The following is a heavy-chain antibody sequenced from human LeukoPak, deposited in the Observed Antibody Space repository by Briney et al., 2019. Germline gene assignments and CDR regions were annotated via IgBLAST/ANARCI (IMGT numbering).Heavy chain of an antibody. V-gene: IGHV1-2*02. Sequence: ASVKVSCKASGYTFTGYYMHWVRQAPGQGLEWMGWINPNGGATIYAQNFQGRVTMTLDTSISTAYMELNRLTYDDTAMYYCARVLGATYREDYMDVWGKGTTVTISS. CDR1: GYTFTGYY. CDR3: ARVLGATYREDYMDV. J-gene: IGHJ6*03. CDR2: INPNGGAT. D-gene: IGHD3-16*01.